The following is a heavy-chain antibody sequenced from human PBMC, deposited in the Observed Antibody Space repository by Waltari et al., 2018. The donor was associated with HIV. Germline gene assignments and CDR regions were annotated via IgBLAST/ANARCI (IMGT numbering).Heavy chain of an antibody. CDR1: GFSFSTYG. CDR3: AKSLFGVVKYQNLFDY. D-gene: IGHD3-3*01. CDR2: ISSYGKNE. V-gene: IGHV3-30*18. Sequence: QVQLVESGGGVVHPGGSLRLSCAASGFSFSTYGMHWVRQAPGKGLEWMAFISSYGKNEYYADSVKGRFTVSRDNSMNTLHLLMDSLRVEDTAIYYCAKSLFGVVKYQNLFDYWAQGTLVTVSS. J-gene: IGHJ4*02.